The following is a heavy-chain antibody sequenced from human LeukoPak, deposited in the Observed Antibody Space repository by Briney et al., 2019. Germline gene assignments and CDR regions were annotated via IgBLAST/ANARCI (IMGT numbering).Heavy chain of an antibody. D-gene: IGHD3-22*01. J-gene: IGHJ4*02. Sequence: GTSLRLSCTASGFIIHNFGMHWVRQPPGKGLEWLAVMFYDGNNKYYADSVKGRFTISRDISTNTLYLQMDSLRPDDTAVYFCARSRGYWGRRDDHWGQGTLVTVSS. CDR2: MFYDGNNK. V-gene: IGHV3-33*01. CDR3: ARSRGYWGRRDDH. CDR1: GFIIHNFG.